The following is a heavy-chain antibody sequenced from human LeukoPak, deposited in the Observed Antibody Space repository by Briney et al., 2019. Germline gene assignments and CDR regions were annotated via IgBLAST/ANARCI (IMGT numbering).Heavy chain of an antibody. CDR2: IYYSGTT. CDR1: GGSISSGNYY. Sequence: PSETLSLTCTVSGGSISSGNYYWSWIRQHPGKGLEWIGYIYYSGTTYYNPSLKSRLTISVDMAKNQFSLKLSSVTAADTAVYYCARLINGSPGDYWGQGTLVTVSS. D-gene: IGHD2-8*01. J-gene: IGHJ4*02. CDR3: ARLINGSPGDY. V-gene: IGHV4-39*01.